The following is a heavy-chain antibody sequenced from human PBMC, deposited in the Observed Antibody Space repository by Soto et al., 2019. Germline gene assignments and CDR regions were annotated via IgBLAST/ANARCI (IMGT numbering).Heavy chain of an antibody. CDR3: ARGGGNFDH. D-gene: IGHD3-16*01. V-gene: IGHV3-7*04. CDR1: GFTFSGAW. J-gene: IGHJ4*02. CDR2: INKDGSDR. Sequence: EVQLVESGGGLVQPGESLRLTCAASGFTFSGAWMSWVRQAPGKGLEWVANINKDGSDRFYVDSVKGRFTISRDNAKNSLYFQMNSRRAGDTAVYYCARGGGNFDHWGQGTLVTVSS.